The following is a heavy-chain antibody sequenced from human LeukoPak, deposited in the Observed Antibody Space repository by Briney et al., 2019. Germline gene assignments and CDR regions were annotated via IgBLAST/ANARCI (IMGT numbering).Heavy chain of an antibody. V-gene: IGHV1-8*01. Sequence: GASVTVSCKASGYTFTSYDINWVRPATGQGLEWMGWMNPNSGNTGYAQKFQGRITMTRNTSISTAYMELSSLRSEDTAVYYCAKDRGRYCSSTSCYGPPDYWGQGTLVTVSS. D-gene: IGHD2-2*01. J-gene: IGHJ4*02. CDR1: GYTFTSYD. CDR2: MNPNSGNT. CDR3: AKDRGRYCSSTSCYGPPDY.